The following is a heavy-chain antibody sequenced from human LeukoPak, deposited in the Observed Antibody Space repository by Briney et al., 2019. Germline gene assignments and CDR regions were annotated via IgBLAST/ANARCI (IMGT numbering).Heavy chain of an antibody. J-gene: IGHJ2*01. CDR1: GFTFSSYA. CDR3: AKDTPSPAVVVVAETDY. D-gene: IGHD2-15*01. CDR2: ISGSGGST. V-gene: IGHV3-23*01. Sequence: PGGSLRLSCAASGFTFSSYAMSWVRQAPGKGLEWVSAISGSGGSTYYADSVKGRFTISRDNSKNTLYLQMNSLRAEDTAVYYCAKDTPSPAVVVVAETDYWGRGTLVIVSS.